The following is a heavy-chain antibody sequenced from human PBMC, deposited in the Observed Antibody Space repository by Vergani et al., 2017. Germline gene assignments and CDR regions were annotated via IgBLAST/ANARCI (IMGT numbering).Heavy chain of an antibody. V-gene: IGHV3-21*01. D-gene: IGHD6-19*01. Sequence: EVQLVESGGGLVKPGGSLRLSCAASGFTFSSYSMNWVRQAPGKGLEWVSSISSSSSYIYYADSVKGRFIISRDNAKNSLYLQMNSLRAEDTAVYYCARDREAVAGTKGAFDIWGQGTMVTVSS. CDR3: ARDREAVAGTKGAFDI. CDR1: GFTFSSYS. CDR2: ISSSSSYI. J-gene: IGHJ3*02.